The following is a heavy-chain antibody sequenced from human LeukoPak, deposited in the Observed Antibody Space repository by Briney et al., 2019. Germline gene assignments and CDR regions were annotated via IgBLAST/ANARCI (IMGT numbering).Heavy chain of an antibody. J-gene: IGHJ4*02. CDR1: GASFSGYY. D-gene: IGHD3-3*01. CDR2: INHSGST. CDR3: ARASSLYDFWSGYRTPLDY. Sequence: SETLCLPCAVYGASFSGYYWSWIRQPPGTGLEWIGEINHSGSTNYNPSLKSRVTISVDTSKNQFSLKLSSVTAADTAVYYCARASSLYDFWSGYRTPLDYWGQGTLVTVSS. V-gene: IGHV4-34*01.